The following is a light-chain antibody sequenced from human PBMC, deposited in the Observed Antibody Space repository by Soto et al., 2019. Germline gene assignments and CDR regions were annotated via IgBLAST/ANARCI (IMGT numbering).Light chain of an antibody. V-gene: IGKV3-15*01. J-gene: IGKJ5*01. Sequence: ETVLTQSPGTLSLSPGERATLSCRARQGVGSNLAWYQRKPGQAPRLLISGASTRATGVPARFSGSGSGTEFTLTINSLQSEDVAVYYCQQYNNWPVTLGQGTRLEIK. CDR1: QGVGSN. CDR2: GAS. CDR3: QQYNNWPVT.